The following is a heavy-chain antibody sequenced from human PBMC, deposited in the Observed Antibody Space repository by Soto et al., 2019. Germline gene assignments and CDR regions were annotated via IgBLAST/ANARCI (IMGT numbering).Heavy chain of an antibody. V-gene: IGHV1-18*01. CDR2: ISAYNGNT. Sequence: ASVKVSCKASGYTFTSYGISWVRQAPGQGLEWMGWISAYNGNTNYAQKLQGRVTMTTGTSTSTAYMELRSLRSDDTAVYYCAREVVRVAGTRWFDPWGQGTLVTVSS. CDR1: GYTFTSYG. D-gene: IGHD6-19*01. CDR3: AREVVRVAGTRWFDP. J-gene: IGHJ5*02.